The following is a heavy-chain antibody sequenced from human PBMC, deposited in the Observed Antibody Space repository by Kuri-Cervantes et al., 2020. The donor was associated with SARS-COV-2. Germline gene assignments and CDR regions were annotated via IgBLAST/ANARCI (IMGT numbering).Heavy chain of an antibody. CDR3: ATAPAVVAANWFDP. CDR2: ISYDGSNK. Sequence: GGSLRLSCTASGFTFGDYAMSWVRQAPGKGLEWVAVISYDGSNKYYADSVKGRFTISRDNSKNTLYLQMNSLRAEDTAVYYCATAPAVVAANWFDPWGQGTLVTVSS. V-gene: IGHV3-30-3*01. J-gene: IGHJ5*02. D-gene: IGHD2-15*01. CDR1: GFTFGDYA.